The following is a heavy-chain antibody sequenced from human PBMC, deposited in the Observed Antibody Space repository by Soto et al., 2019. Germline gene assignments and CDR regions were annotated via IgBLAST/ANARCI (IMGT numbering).Heavy chain of an antibody. Sequence: QVQLVESGGGVVQPGRSLRLSCAASRFTFSNYGMHWVRQAPGKGLEWVAVIWYDGSNKYYADSVKGRFTISRDNSKNTLYQQLNSLRAEDTAVYYCARDDIPGRAVAIYGMDVWGQGTTVTVSS. CDR1: RFTFSNYG. D-gene: IGHD6-19*01. CDR3: ARDDIPGRAVAIYGMDV. V-gene: IGHV3-33*01. CDR2: IWYDGSNK. J-gene: IGHJ6*02.